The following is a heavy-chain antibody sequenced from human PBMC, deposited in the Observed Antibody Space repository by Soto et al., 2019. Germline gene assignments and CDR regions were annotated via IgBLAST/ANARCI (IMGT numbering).Heavy chain of an antibody. J-gene: IGHJ6*02. CDR2: IYYSGST. D-gene: IGHD3-10*01. V-gene: IGHV4-59*01. CDR3: ARGWGYYYGSGSYYPYYYGMDV. CDR1: GGSISSYY. Sequence: SETLSLTCTVSGGSISSYYCSWIRQPPGKGLEWIGYIYYSGSTNYNPSLKSRVTISVDTSKNQFSLKLSSVTAADTAVYYCARGWGYYYGSGSYYPYYYGMDVWGQGTTVTVSS.